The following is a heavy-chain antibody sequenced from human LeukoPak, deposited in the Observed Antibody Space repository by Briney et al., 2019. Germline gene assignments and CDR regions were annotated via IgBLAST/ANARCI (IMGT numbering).Heavy chain of an antibody. D-gene: IGHD2-2*01. CDR3: ARDHIRGGYCSSTSCDDAFDI. Sequence: PSETLSLTCTVSGGSISSSSYYWGWIRQPPGKGLEWIGSIYYSGSTYYNPSLKSRVTISVDTSKNQFSLKLSSVTAADTAVYYCARDHIRGGYCSSTSCDDAFDIWGQGTMVTVSS. CDR2: IYYSGST. CDR1: GGSISSSSYY. J-gene: IGHJ3*02. V-gene: IGHV4-39*07.